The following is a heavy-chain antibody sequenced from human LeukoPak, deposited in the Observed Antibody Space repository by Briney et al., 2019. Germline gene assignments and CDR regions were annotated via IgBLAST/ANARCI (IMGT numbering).Heavy chain of an antibody. CDR3: ARDHGLRYFDWSLPH. D-gene: IGHD3-9*01. Sequence: GGPRRLSCEAFELTFSSLAMHGFRRAPAKGLDGGAVISYDGSNKYYADSVKGRFTISRDNSKNTLYLQMNSLRAEDTAVYYCARDHGLRYFDWSLPHWGQGTLVTVSS. CDR2: ISYDGSNK. J-gene: IGHJ4*02. CDR1: ELTFSSLA. V-gene: IGHV3-30*04.